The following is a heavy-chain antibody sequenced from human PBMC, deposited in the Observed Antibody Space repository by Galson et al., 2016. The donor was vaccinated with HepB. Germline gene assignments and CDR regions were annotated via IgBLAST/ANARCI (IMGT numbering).Heavy chain of an antibody. J-gene: IGHJ1*01. Sequence: SETLSLTCAVHGQSLSGYYCSWIRRSPGKGLEYIGEINHSGNTKYNPSLKSRVTMSVDTSKNQFSLNLTSVTAADTAIYFCAKSPRGFSPPWYWGQGALVTVAS. D-gene: IGHD5-18*01. CDR2: INHSGNT. CDR3: AKSPRGFSPPWY. CDR1: GQSLSGYY. V-gene: IGHV4-34*01.